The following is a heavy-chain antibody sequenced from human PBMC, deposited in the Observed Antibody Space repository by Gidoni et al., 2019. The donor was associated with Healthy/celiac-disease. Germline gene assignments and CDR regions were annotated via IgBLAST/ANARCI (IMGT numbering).Heavy chain of an antibody. J-gene: IGHJ4*02. Sequence: VPLLESGGGLVQPGGSLRPSCAASGFTFSSYAMSWVRQAPGKGLGWVSAISGSGGSTYYADSVKCRFTISRDNSKNTLYLQMNSLRAEDTAVYYCAKEGQGGSADYWGQGTLVTVSS. CDR1: GFTFSSYA. CDR2: ISGSGGST. V-gene: IGHV3-23*01. CDR3: AKEGQGGSADY. D-gene: IGHD1-26*01.